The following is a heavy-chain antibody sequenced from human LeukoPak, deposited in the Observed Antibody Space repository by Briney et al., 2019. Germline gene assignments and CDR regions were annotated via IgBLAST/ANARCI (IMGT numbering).Heavy chain of an antibody. CDR3: ARQSWIQLWWTFDY. D-gene: IGHD5-18*01. J-gene: IGHJ4*02. CDR1: GGSFSGYY. Sequence: SETLSLTCAVYGGSFSGYYWSWIRQPPGKGLEWIGYIYYSGSTNYNPSLKSRVTISVDTSKNQFSLKLSSVTAADTAVYYCARQSWIQLWWTFDYWGQGTLVTVSS. CDR2: IYYSGST. V-gene: IGHV4-59*08.